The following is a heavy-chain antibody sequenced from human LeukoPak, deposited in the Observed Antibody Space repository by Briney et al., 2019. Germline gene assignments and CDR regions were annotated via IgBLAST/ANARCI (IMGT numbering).Heavy chain of an antibody. Sequence: GGSLRLSCAASGFTFSRFWMSWVRQAPGKGLEWVANIKQDGSEKYYVDSVKGRFTISRDNAKNSLYLQMNSLRAEDTAVFYCARDGAYTDYDPDFDIWGQGTLVTVSS. V-gene: IGHV3-7*04. CDR2: IKQDGSEK. J-gene: IGHJ4*02. D-gene: IGHD5-12*01. CDR3: ARDGAYTDYDPDFDI. CDR1: GFTFSRFW.